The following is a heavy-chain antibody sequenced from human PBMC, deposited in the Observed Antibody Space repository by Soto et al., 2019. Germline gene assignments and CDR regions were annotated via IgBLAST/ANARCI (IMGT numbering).Heavy chain of an antibody. Sequence: GGSLRLSCAASGFTFSSYSMNWVRQAPGKGLEWVSSISSSSSYIYYADSVKGRFTTSRDNAKNSLYLQMNSLRAEDTAVYYSARDSGRGYSYGYFDYWGQGTLVTVSS. CDR3: ARDSGRGYSYGYFDY. D-gene: IGHD5-18*01. CDR2: ISSSSSYI. CDR1: GFTFSSYS. J-gene: IGHJ4*02. V-gene: IGHV3-21*01.